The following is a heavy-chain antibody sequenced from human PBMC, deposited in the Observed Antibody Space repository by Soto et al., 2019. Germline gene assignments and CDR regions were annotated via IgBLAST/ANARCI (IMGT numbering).Heavy chain of an antibody. D-gene: IGHD3-10*01. CDR1: VGSISSGGYS. Sequence: TLSLNCTVSVGSISSGGYSWSWILQSPEKGLEWLGCIYPTGSTYYHPSLKSRVTISIDTSRNQFSLNLTSVTAADTAAYYCARAPPGPSPRWVLWGQGTTVTVSS. CDR3: ARAPPGPSPRWVL. CDR2: IYPTGST. J-gene: IGHJ6*02. V-gene: IGHV4-30-2*06.